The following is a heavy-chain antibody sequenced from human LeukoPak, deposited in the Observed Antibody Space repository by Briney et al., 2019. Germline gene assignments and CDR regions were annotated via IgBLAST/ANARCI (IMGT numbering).Heavy chain of an antibody. J-gene: IGHJ4*02. Sequence: GASVKVSCKASGYTFTSYPISWVRQAPGQGLEWMGWISAHNGNTNYAQNLQGRVTMTTDTSTSTAYMELRSLRSDDTAVYYCARGRELDVAVVVATLISAFDYWGQGTLVTVSS. D-gene: IGHD2-15*01. CDR2: ISAHNGNT. CDR3: ARGRELDVAVVVATLISAFDY. V-gene: IGHV1-18*01. CDR1: GYTFTSYP.